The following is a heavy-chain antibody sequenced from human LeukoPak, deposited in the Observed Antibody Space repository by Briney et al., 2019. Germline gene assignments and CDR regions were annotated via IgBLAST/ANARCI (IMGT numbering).Heavy chain of an antibody. J-gene: IGHJ4*02. CDR2: IYYTGIT. Sequence: SETLSLTCTLSGGSMNSYYWTWIRQPPGKGLEWIGSIYYTGITTYNLSLQSRVTLSVDTAKNQFSLRLTSVTAADTAVYYCAGSPEYRCVGKCYRFDGWGQGTLVTVSS. CDR3: AGSPEYRCVGKCYRFDG. D-gene: IGHD2-15*01. V-gene: IGHV4-59*08. CDR1: GGSMNSYY.